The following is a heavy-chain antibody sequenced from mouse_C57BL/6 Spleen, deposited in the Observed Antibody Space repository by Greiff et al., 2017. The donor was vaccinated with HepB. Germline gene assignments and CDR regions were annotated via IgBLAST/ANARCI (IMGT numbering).Heavy chain of an antibody. Sequence: VQLQESGGDLVKPGGSLKLSCAASGFTFSSYGMSWVRQTPDKRLEWVATISSGGSYTYYPDSVKGRFTISRDNAKNTLYLQMSSLKSEDTAMYYCASPYYYGSSSFAYWGQGTLVTVSA. CDR2: ISSGGSYT. CDR1: GFTFSSYG. J-gene: IGHJ3*01. CDR3: ASPYYYGSSSFAY. V-gene: IGHV5-6*01. D-gene: IGHD1-1*01.